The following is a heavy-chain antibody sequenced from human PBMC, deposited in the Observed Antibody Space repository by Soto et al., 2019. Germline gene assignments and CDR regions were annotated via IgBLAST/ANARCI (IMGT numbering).Heavy chain of an antibody. J-gene: IGHJ5*02. CDR3: AREAPPGTNGNWFDP. Sequence: QVQLQESGPGLVKPSQTLSLTCTVSGGSISSGGYYWSWIRQHPGKGLEWIGYIYDSGSTYYNPSLKSRVTISVDTSKNQFSLKLSSVTAADTAVYYCAREAPPGTNGNWFDPWGQGTLVTVSS. CDR1: GGSISSGGYY. CDR2: IYDSGST. V-gene: IGHV4-31*03. D-gene: IGHD1-7*01.